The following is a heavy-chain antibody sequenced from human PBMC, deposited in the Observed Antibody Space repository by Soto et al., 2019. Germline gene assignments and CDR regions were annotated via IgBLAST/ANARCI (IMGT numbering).Heavy chain of an antibody. Sequence: PSETLSLTCTVSGGSISSYYWSWIRQPPGKGLEWIGYIYYSGSTNYNPSLKSRVTISVDTSKNQFSLKLSSVTAADTAVYYCARVFTAYCGGDCSPGGYFDYWGQGTLVTVSS. D-gene: IGHD2-21*01. CDR1: GGSISSYY. CDR3: ARVFTAYCGGDCSPGGYFDY. CDR2: IYYSGST. V-gene: IGHV4-59*01. J-gene: IGHJ4*02.